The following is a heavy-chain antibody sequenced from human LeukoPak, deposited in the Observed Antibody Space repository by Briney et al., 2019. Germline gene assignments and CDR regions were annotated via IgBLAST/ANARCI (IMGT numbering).Heavy chain of an antibody. D-gene: IGHD6-13*01. Sequence: GRSLRLSCAASGFTFSSYAMHWVRQAPGKGLEWVAVISYDGSNKYYAESVKRRFTISRDNSKNTLYLQMNSLRAEDTAVYYCARDTSGGYSFDYWGQGTLVTVSS. CDR2: ISYDGSNK. J-gene: IGHJ4*02. CDR3: ARDTSGGYSFDY. CDR1: GFTFSSYA. V-gene: IGHV3-30-3*01.